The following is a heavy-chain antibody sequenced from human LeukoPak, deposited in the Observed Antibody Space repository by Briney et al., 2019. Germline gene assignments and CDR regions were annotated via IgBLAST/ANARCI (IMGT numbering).Heavy chain of an antibody. J-gene: IGHJ3*02. CDR2: INPSGGST. CDR3: ARGIVVVIPPGVGGDDAFDI. Sequence: ASVKVSCKASGYTFTSYYMHWVRQAPGQGLEWMGIINPSGGSTSYAQKFQGRVTMTRDTSTSTVYMELSSLRSEDTAVYYRARGIVVVIPPGVGGDDAFDIWGQGTMVTVSS. D-gene: IGHD3-22*01. V-gene: IGHV1-46*01. CDR1: GYTFTSYY.